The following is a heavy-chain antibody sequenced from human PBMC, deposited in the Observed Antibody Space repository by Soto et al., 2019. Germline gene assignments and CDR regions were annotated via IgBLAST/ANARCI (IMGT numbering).Heavy chain of an antibody. CDR3: ARDLGAPDAFDI. D-gene: IGHD3-10*01. CDR2: IYYSGST. CDR1: GGSISSGGYY. J-gene: IGHJ3*02. Sequence: PSETLSLTCTVSGGSISSGGYYWSWIRQHPGKGLEWIGYIYYSGSTYYNPSLKSRVTISVDTSKNQFSLKLSSVTAADTAVYYCARDLGAPDAFDIWGQGTMVTVSS. V-gene: IGHV4-31*03.